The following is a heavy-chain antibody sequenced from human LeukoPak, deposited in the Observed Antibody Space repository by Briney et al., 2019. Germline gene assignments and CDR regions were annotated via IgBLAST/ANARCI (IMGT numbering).Heavy chain of an antibody. Sequence: EASVKVSRKASGYTFTSYYMHWVRQAPGQGLEWMGIINPSGGSTSYAQKFQGRVTMTRDTSTSTVYMELSSLRSEDTAVFYCARDSSSWYYFDYWGQGTLVTVSS. CDR1: GYTFTSYY. V-gene: IGHV1-46*01. CDR3: ARDSSSWYYFDY. D-gene: IGHD6-13*01. J-gene: IGHJ4*02. CDR2: INPSGGST.